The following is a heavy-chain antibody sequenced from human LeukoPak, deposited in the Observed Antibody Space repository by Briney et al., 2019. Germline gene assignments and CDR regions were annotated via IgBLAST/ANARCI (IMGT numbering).Heavy chain of an antibody. CDR1: GFTFSGSA. Sequence: GGSLRISCAASGFTFSGSATHWVRQASGKGLEWVGRIRSKANSYATAYAASVKGRFTISRDDSKNTAYLQMNSLKTEDTAVYYCTRLMTYGYDYWGQGTLVTVSS. J-gene: IGHJ4*02. CDR2: IRSKANSYAT. V-gene: IGHV3-73*01. D-gene: IGHD5-12*01. CDR3: TRLMTYGYDY.